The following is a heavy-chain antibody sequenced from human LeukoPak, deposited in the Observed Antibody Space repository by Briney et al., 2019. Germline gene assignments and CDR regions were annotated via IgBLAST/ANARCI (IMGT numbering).Heavy chain of an antibody. D-gene: IGHD6-19*01. CDR2: ISPSGITT. J-gene: IGHJ4*02. CDR1: GFTFSDHY. CDR3: ARQRSSYYFDS. V-gene: IGHV3-11*01. Sequence: PGGSLRLFCAVSGFTFSDHYVSWIRQAPGKGLDWLSYISPSGITTKYADSVKGRFTVSRDNAKNSVFLQLNNLRVEDTAVYFCARQRSSYYFDSWGQGTLVTVSS.